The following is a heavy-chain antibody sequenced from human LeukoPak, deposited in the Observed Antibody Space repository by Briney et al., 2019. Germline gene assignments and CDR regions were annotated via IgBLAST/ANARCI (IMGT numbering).Heavy chain of an antibody. CDR3: ARELLWFGEYPGGFFDY. V-gene: IGHV3-30*03. D-gene: IGHD3-10*01. CDR2: ISYDGSNK. J-gene: IGHJ4*02. CDR1: GFTFSSYG. Sequence: PGGSLRLSCAASGFTFSSYGMHWVRQAPGKGLEWVAVISYDGSNKYYADSVKGRFTISRDNSKNTLYLQMNSLRAEDTAVYYCARELLWFGEYPGGFFDYWGQGTLVTVSS.